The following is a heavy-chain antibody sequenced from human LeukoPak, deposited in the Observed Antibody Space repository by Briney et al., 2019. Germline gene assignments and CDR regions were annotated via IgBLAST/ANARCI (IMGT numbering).Heavy chain of an antibody. V-gene: IGHV3-23*01. CDR2: ISGSGSST. J-gene: IGHJ6*03. D-gene: IGHD3-10*01. Sequence: LPGGSLRLSCAASGFTFSSYAMHWVRQAPGKGLEWVSGISGSGSSTPNAASVNGRFTISRDNSKNMVYVQMSSLRADDTAVYYCAKDGLSGSGSYSWGYMDVWGKGTTVTVSS. CDR3: AKDGLSGSGSYSWGYMDV. CDR1: GFTFSSYA.